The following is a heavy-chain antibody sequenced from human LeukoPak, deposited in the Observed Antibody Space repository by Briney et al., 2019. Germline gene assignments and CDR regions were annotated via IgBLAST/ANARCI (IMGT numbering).Heavy chain of an antibody. V-gene: IGHV3-21*01. CDR2: ISSSSSYI. J-gene: IGHJ4*02. CDR3: ARDLRITMVRGVNEDY. Sequence: GGSLRLSCAASGFTLSSYSMNWVRQAPGKGLEWVSSISSSSSYIYYADSVKGRFTISRDNAKNSLYLQMNSLRAEDTAVYYCARDLRITMVRGVNEDYWGQGTLVTVSS. CDR1: GFTLSSYS. D-gene: IGHD3-10*01.